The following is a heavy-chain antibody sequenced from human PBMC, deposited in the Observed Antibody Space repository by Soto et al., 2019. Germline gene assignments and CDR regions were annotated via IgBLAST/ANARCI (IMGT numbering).Heavy chain of an antibody. CDR2: NYYSGST. CDR1: GGSVSSGSYY. D-gene: IGHD3-22*01. J-gene: IGHJ3*02. V-gene: IGHV4-61*01. CDR3: ARYYYDSSGHYDAFDI. Sequence: SETLSLTCTVSGGSVSSGSYYWSWIRQPPGKGLEWIGYNYYSGSTNYNPSLKSRVTISVDTSKNQFSLKLSSVTAADTAVYYCARYYYDSSGHYDAFDIWGQGTMVTVSS.